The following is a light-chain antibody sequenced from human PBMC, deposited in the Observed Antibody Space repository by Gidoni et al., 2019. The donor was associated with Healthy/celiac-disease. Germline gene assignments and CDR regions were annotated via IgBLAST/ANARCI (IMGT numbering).Light chain of an antibody. CDR1: NIGSKS. V-gene: IGLV3-21*04. CDR2: YDS. CDR3: QVWDSSSDHWV. Sequence: YVLTQPPSVSVAPGKTARITWGGTNIGSKSVHGYQQKPGQAPVLVIYYDSDRPSGIPERFSGSNSGNTATLTISRVEAGDEADYYCQVWDSSSDHWVFGGGTKLTVL. J-gene: IGLJ3*02.